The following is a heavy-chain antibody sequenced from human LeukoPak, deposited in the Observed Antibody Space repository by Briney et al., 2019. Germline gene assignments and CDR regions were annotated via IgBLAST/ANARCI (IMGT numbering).Heavy chain of an antibody. CDR1: GYTFTNYG. V-gene: IGHV3-7*01. CDR2: IKQDGSEK. J-gene: IGHJ4*02. D-gene: IGHD6-13*01. CDR3: ARDPSSWYGQKSDY. Sequence: ASVKVSCKASGYTFTNYGVSWVRQAPGKGLEWVANIKQDGSEKYYVDSVKGRFTISRDNAKNSLYLQMNSLRAEDTAVYYCARDPSSWYGQKSDYWGQGTLVTVSS.